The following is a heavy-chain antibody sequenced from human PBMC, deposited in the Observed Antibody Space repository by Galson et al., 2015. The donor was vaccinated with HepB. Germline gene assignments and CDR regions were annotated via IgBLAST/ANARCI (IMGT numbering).Heavy chain of an antibody. V-gene: IGHV4-30-2*01. CDR1: GASISSVGYS. D-gene: IGHD2-15*01. J-gene: IGHJ5*02. CDR3: ARQYCGGGSCYSAWFDP. CDR2: IYHNGGT. Sequence: TLSLTCAVSGASISSVGYSWSWIRQPPGRGLEWIGYIYHNGGTYNNPSLRSRLTLSLDRSKNHFSLELTSVTAADTAVYYCARQYCGGGSCYSAWFDPWGQGTLVTVSS.